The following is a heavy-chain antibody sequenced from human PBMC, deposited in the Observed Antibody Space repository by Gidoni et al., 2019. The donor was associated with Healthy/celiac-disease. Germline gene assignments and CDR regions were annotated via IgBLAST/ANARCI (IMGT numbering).Heavy chain of an antibody. Sequence: EVQLVESGGGLVQPGRSLRLSCAASGFTFDAYAMHWVRQAPGKGLEWVSGISWNSGSIGYADSVKGRFTISRDNAKNSLYLQMNSLRAEDTALYYCAKDMRGWTTVTTCEIDYWGQGTLVTVSS. CDR1: GFTFDAYA. CDR2: ISWNSGSI. CDR3: AKDMRGWTTVTTCEIDY. D-gene: IGHD4-17*01. J-gene: IGHJ4*02. V-gene: IGHV3-9*01.